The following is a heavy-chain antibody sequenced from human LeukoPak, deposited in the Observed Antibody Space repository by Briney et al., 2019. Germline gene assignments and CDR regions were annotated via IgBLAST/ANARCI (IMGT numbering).Heavy chain of an antibody. CDR1: GGSISSSNYY. CDR2: IYYSGST. Sequence: PSETQSLTCTVSGGSISSSNYYWGWIRQPPGKGLEWIGSIYYSGSTYDNPSLKSRVTISVDTSKNRFSLKLSPVTVADTAVYYCASSTRLSREDHSSGVGVWGQGTPVTVAS. CDR3: ASSTRLSREDHSSGVGV. V-gene: IGHV4-39*01. J-gene: IGHJ4*02. D-gene: IGHD4-11*01.